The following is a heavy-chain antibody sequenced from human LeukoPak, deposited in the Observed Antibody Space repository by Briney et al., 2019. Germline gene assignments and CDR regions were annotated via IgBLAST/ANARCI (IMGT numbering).Heavy chain of an antibody. V-gene: IGHV3-23*01. CDR1: GFTFSNYA. CDR3: AKANWVSNADAVW. J-gene: IGHJ4*02. Sequence: GGSLRLSCAASGFTFSNYAMSWVRQAPARGLEWVSSIRGGGETLYADSVKGRFTLSRDDSRNTVYLQLNNLRVEDTAVYYCAKANWVSNADAVWWGQGTLVTVSS. CDR2: IRGGGET. D-gene: IGHD1-1*01.